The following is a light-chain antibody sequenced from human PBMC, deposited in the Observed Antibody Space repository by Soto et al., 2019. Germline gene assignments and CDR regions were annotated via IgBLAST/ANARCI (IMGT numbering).Light chain of an antibody. CDR1: SSNIGASFD. CDR3: QSFDSSLNISI. CDR2: DNT. V-gene: IGLV1-40*01. Sequence: QSVLTQPPSVSGAPGQRVTISCTGRSSNIGASFDVHWYRHLPGTAPKLLIYDNTNRPSGVPDRFSGSKSGTSASLAITGLQADHEADYYCQSFDSSLNISIFGGGTKLTVL. J-gene: IGLJ2*01.